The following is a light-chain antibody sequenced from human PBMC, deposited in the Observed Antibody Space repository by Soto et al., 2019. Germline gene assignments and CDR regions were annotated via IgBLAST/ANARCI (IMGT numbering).Light chain of an antibody. CDR3: QQYGSSPTT. Sequence: EVVLTQSPATLSLSPGERAILSCRAGQTVSSFLAWYQQKPGQAPRLLIYGASNRATGIPDRFSGSGSGTDFTLTISRLEPEDFAVYFCQQYGSSPTTVGQGTRLENK. V-gene: IGKV3-20*01. J-gene: IGKJ5*01. CDR2: GAS. CDR1: QTVSSF.